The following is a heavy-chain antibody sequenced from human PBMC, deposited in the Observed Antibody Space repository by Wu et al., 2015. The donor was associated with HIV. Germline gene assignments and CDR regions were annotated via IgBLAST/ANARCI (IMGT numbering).Heavy chain of an antibody. V-gene: IGHV1-69*05. J-gene: IGHJ4*02. D-gene: IGHD3-10*01. CDR3: ARTYYYGSGSEYYFDY. CDR2: IIPIFGTA. Sequence: ARSGADGEEGLGPQVKVSCKASGYTFTGYYMHWVRQAPGQGLEWMGGIIPIFGTANYAQKFQGRVTITTDESTSTAYMELSSLRSEDTAVYYCARTYYYGSGSEYYFDYWGQGTLVTVSS. CDR1: GYTFTGYY.